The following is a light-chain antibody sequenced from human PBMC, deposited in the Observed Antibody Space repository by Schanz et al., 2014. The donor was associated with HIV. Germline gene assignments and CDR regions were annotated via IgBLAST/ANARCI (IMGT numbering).Light chain of an antibody. CDR1: SSDVGGYNY. Sequence: QSALTQPPSASGSPGQSVTISCTGTSSDVGGYNYVSWYQQHPGKAPKLMIYEVSERPSGVPDRFSGSKSGNTASLTVSGLQAEDEADYYCGALSTSDAPVFGTGTKLTVL. CDR2: EVS. CDR3: GALSTSDAPV. J-gene: IGLJ1*01. V-gene: IGLV2-8*01.